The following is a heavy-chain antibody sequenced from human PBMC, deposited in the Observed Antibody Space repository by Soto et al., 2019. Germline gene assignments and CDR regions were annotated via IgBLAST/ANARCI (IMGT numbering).Heavy chain of an antibody. D-gene: IGHD1-26*01. Sequence: EASVKVSCKASGLTFQSSVVHWVRQARGQRLEWIGWIVVDTGNTNYAQKVQERVTISRDMSTTTAYMELSSLRSEDTAVYYCAATNTAGAPVYWGQGTQVTVSS. V-gene: IGHV1-58*01. CDR2: IVVDTGNT. CDR3: AATNTAGAPVY. J-gene: IGHJ4*02. CDR1: GLTFQSSV.